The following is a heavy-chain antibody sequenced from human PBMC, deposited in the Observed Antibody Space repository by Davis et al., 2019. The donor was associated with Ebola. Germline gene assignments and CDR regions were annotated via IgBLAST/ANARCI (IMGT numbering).Heavy chain of an antibody. V-gene: IGHV1-69*04. CDR1: GYIFTSYG. J-gene: IGHJ5*02. CDR2: IIPVVDTK. Sequence: SVKVSCKASGYIFTSYGISWVRQAPGQGLEWMGRIIPVVDTKDYAQKFQGRVTLTADKATNTAYMELSGLRFDDTAVYYCARGKWFDPWGQGTLVSVTS. CDR3: ARGKWFDP.